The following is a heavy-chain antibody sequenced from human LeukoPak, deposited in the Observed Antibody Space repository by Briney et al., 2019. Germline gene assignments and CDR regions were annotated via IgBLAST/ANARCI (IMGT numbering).Heavy chain of an antibody. V-gene: IGHV3-64*02. CDR2: ISYHGNNA. CDR3: ARGQVLRSGWAEYFDR. J-gene: IGHJ4*02. D-gene: IGHD6-19*01. Sequence: GGSLRLSCAASGFTFGDYAMHWVRQAPGKGLEYVSSISYHGNNAYYAESVKGRFTISRDNFKNMVFLQMGGLRPDDMAVYYCARGQVLRSGWAEYFDRWGQGTLVTVAS. CDR1: GFTFGDYA.